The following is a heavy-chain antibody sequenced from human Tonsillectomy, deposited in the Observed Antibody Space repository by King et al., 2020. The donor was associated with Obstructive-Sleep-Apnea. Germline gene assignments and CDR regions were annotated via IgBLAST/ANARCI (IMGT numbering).Heavy chain of an antibody. J-gene: IGHJ4*02. CDR3: ATDEDMATKD. Sequence: VQLVESAGGVVQPGTSRRLSCSVSGLIFSSYGMHWVRQAPGKGLEWVAFIRDDGSSEYYSDPVKGRFTISSDNSNNTVSLQMNDLRVDDTGLYYCATDEDMATKDWGQGTLVTVSS. V-gene: IGHV3-30*02. CDR1: GLIFSSYG. D-gene: IGHD5-24*01. CDR2: IRDDGSSE.